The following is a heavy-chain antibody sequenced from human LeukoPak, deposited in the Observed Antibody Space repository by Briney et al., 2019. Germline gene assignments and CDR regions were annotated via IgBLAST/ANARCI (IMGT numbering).Heavy chain of an antibody. V-gene: IGHV1-2*02. J-gene: IGHJ4*02. D-gene: IGHD6-6*01. CDR2: INPNGGDT. Sequence: GASVKVSCKASGYTFTGYYMHWVRQAPGQGLQWMGWINPNGGDTNYAQKFQGRVTMTRDTSISTAYMELSRLRSDDTAFYYCARRTYSSSSSLFDYWGQGTLVTVSS. CDR3: ARRTYSSSSSLFDY. CDR1: GYTFTGYY.